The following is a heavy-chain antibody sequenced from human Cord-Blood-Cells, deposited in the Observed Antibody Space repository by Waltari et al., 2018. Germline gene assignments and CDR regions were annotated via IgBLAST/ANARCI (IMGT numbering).Heavy chain of an antibody. CDR1: GGSFSGYY. Sequence: VQLQQCGAGLLKPSETPSLTSAVYGGSFSGYYWGWFRQPRGQGLEWIGEINHRGSTNYNPSLKSRVPISLDKSKNQFSLKLSSVPGADTVGYYCARGRDSSSWYPYYYYYGMDVWGQGSTVTVSS. J-gene: IGHJ6*02. D-gene: IGHD6-13*01. CDR2: INHRGST. V-gene: IGHV4-34*01. CDR3: ARGRDSSSWYPYYYYYGMDV.